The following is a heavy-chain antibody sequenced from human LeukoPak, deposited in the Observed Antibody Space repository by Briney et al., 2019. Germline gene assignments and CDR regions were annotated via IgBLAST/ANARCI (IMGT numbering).Heavy chain of an antibody. J-gene: IGHJ5*02. CDR1: GFTFSNYE. V-gene: IGHV3-48*03. CDR3: ARGLRASSAA. Sequence: GGSLRLSCAASGFTFSNYEMNWVRRAPGKGLEWVSYISSTGNTINYADSVKGRFTISRDNAKNSLYLQMNSLRAEDTAIYYCARGLRASSAAWGQGTLVTVSS. D-gene: IGHD2-15*01. CDR2: ISSTGNTI.